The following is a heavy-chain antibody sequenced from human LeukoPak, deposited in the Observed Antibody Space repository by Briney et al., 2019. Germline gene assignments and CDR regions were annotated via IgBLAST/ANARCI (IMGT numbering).Heavy chain of an antibody. CDR3: AKGYYYYYMDV. J-gene: IGHJ6*03. CDR2: ISGSGDRT. CDR1: EFTFSSYA. Sequence: PGGSLRLSCAGSEFTFSSYAMSWVRQAPGKGLEWVSGISGSGDRTLYADSVKGRFTISRDNSKNTLYLQMNSLRAEDTAVYYCAKGYYYYYMDVWGKGTTVTVSS. V-gene: IGHV3-23*01.